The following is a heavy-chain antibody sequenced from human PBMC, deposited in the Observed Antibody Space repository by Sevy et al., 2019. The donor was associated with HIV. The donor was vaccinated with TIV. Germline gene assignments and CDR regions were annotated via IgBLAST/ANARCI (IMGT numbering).Heavy chain of an antibody. CDR2: ISSNGGST. V-gene: IGHV3-64D*06. CDR1: GFTFSSYA. Sequence: GGSLRLSCSASGFTFSSYAMHWVRQAPGKGLEYVSAISSNGGSTYYADSVKGRFTISRDNSKNTLYLQMSSLRAEDTAVYYCVKGKRGFCSGGSCYHYYYYYMDVWGKGTTVTVSS. J-gene: IGHJ6*03. CDR3: VKGKRGFCSGGSCYHYYYYYMDV. D-gene: IGHD2-15*01.